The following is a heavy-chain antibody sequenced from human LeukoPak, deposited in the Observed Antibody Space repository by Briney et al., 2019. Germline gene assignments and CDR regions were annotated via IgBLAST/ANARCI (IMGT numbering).Heavy chain of an antibody. J-gene: IGHJ4*02. CDR2: IYHSGST. CDR3: ARSYSSHCYFDY. D-gene: IGHD6-13*01. Sequence: PPETLSLTCAVSGYSISSGYYWGWIRQPPGKGLEWIGSIYHSGSTYYNPSLKSRVTISVDTSKNQFSLKLSSVTAADTAVYYCARSYSSHCYFDYWGQGTLVTVSS. V-gene: IGHV4-38-2*01. CDR1: GYSISSGYY.